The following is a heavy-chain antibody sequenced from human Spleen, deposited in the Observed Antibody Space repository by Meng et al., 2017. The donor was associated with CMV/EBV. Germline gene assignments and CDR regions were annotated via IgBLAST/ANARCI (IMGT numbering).Heavy chain of an antibody. V-gene: IGHV3-21*01. CDR1: GFTFSSYN. CDR2: ITSGSGHI. J-gene: IGHJ3*02. Sequence: GSLRLSCAASGFTFSSYNMNWVRQAPRKGLEWVSSITSGSGHIYYADSVKGRFTISRDNANNSLYLQMNSLRAEDTAVYYCATDLGKIASRPGAFNIWGQGTMVTVSS. D-gene: IGHD6-6*01. CDR3: ATDLGKIASRPGAFNI.